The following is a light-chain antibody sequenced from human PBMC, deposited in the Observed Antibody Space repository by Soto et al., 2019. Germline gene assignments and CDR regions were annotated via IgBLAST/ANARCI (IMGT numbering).Light chain of an antibody. CDR1: TSNIGSNT. CDR2: SNN. CDR3: AAWDDSLNGYA. J-gene: IGLJ1*01. V-gene: IGLV1-44*01. Sequence: QSVLTQPHSASGTPGQRVTISCSGSTSNIGSNTVNWYQQVPGTAPKLLIHSNNQRPSGVPDRFSGSKSGTSASLAISGLQSEDEADFYCAAWDDSLNGYAFGTGTKVTVL.